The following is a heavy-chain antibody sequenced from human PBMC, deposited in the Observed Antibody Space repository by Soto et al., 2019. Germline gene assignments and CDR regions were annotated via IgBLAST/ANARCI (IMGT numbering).Heavy chain of an antibody. CDR1: GFTFSGSA. CDR2: IRSKANSYAT. CDR3: TRGREDSSWWRFDP. Sequence: EVQLVESGGGLVQPGGSLKLSCAASGFTFSGSAMHWVRQASGKGLEWVGRIRSKANSYATAYAASVKGRFTISRDDSKDKAYLQMNSLKAEDTAVYYCTRGREDSSWWRFDPWGQGTRVTVSS. J-gene: IGHJ5*02. D-gene: IGHD6-13*01. V-gene: IGHV3-73*01.